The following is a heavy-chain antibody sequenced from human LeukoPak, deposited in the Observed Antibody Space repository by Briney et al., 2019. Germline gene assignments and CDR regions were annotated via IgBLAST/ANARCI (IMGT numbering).Heavy chain of an antibody. J-gene: IGHJ4*02. D-gene: IGHD6-6*01. CDR1: DASIRSYF. Sequence: SETLSLTRSVFDASIRSYFWSWIRQAPGKGLEWIGYIYYSGTTNYNPSLKSRVTISVDTSKDQFSLNLSSVTAADTAVYYCARHGFYISSSYFDYWGQGMLVAVSS. V-gene: IGHV4-59*08. CDR2: IYYSGTT. CDR3: ARHGFYISSSYFDY.